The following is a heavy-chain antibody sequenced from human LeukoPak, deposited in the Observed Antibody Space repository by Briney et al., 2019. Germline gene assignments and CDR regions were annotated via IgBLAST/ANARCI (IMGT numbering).Heavy chain of an antibody. CDR3: ARALGGYDSLDY. CDR2: ISYDGSNK. CDR1: GFTFSSYA. Sequence: GGSLRLSCAASGFTFSSYAMHWVRQAPGKGLEWVAIISYDGSNKYFADSVRGRFTISRDNSKNTLYLQMNSLRAEDTAVYYCARALGGYDSLDYWGQGTLVTVSS. V-gene: IGHV3-30*03. J-gene: IGHJ4*02. D-gene: IGHD3-22*01.